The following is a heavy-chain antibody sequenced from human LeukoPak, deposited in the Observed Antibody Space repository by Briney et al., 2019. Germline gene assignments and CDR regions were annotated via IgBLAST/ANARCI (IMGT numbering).Heavy chain of an antibody. CDR3: ARWRSGSTFGDY. CDR1: GGSISSGRYY. CDR2: IYTSGST. V-gene: IGHV4-61*02. J-gene: IGHJ4*02. D-gene: IGHD1-26*01. Sequence: SETLSLTCTVSGGSISSGRYYWSWIRQPAGKGLEWIGRIYTSGSTNYNPSLKSRVTISVDTSKNQFSLKLSSVTAADTAVYYCARWRSGSTFGDYWGQGTLVTVSS.